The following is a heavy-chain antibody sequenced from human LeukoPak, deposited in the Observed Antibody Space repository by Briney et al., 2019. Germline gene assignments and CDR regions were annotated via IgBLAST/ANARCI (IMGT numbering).Heavy chain of an antibody. V-gene: IGHV4-61*02. D-gene: IGHD3-22*01. CDR2: IYTCGSA. Sequence: SQTLSLTCTVSGGSISSGRYYWSWIRQPAEKGLEWIGRIYTCGSAKYNPSLKSRVTISADSSKNQFSLKLSSATDADTAMYYCARDSYYYDSSGYSALDIWGQGTMVTVS. J-gene: IGHJ3*02. CDR3: ARDSYYYDSSGYSALDI. CDR1: GGSISSGRYY.